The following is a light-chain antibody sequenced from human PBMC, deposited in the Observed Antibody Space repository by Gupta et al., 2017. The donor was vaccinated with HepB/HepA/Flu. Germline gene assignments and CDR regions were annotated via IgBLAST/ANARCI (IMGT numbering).Light chain of an antibody. CDR3: QQRSNWPIT. CDR1: QSVSSY. V-gene: IGKV3-11*01. Sequence: DIVLTQSPATLSLSPGDRATLSCRASQSVSSYLAWYQQRPGQAPRLLIYDASNRATGIPARFSGSGSGTDFTLTINSLEPEDFAVYYCQQRSNWPITFGQGTRLEIK. J-gene: IGKJ5*01. CDR2: DAS.